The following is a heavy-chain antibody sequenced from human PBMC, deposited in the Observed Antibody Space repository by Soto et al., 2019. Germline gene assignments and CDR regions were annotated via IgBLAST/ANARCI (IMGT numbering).Heavy chain of an antibody. V-gene: IGHV1-18*01. CDR3: ARDPRYCSGGSCLNWFHP. CDR2: VSAYNGNT. D-gene: IGHD2-15*01. Sequence: QVQLVQSGAEVKKPGASVKDSCKASGYTFTSYGISWVRQAPGQGLEWMGWVSAYNGNTNHAQKLQGRVTWTTDTSTSTDYMELRSLRSDDSAVYYCARDPRYCSGGSCLNWFHPWGQGTLVTVSP. CDR1: GYTFTSYG. J-gene: IGHJ5*02.